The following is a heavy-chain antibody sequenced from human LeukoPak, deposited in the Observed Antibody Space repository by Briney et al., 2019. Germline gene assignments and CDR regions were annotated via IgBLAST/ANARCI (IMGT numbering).Heavy chain of an antibody. J-gene: IGHJ4*02. Sequence: GGSLRLSCAASGFTFSSYWMSWVRQAPGKGLEWVAVISYDGSNKYYADSVKGRFTISRDNSKNTLYLQMNSLRAEDTAVYYCARDGDLQEERSFDYWGQGTLVTVSS. V-gene: IGHV3-30*03. D-gene: IGHD1-1*01. CDR2: ISYDGSNK. CDR3: ARDGDLQEERSFDY. CDR1: GFTFSSYW.